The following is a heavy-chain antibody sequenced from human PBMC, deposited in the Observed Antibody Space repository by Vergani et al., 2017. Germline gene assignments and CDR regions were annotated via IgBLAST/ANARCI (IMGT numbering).Heavy chain of an antibody. CDR1: GFALSSHS. D-gene: IGHD3-3*01. Sequence: EVQLAESGGDLVQPGGSLTLSCAASGFALSSHSVYWVRQGPGKGLVWVSYMDSDGSTTNYADSVKGRFTISRDNAKNTVYLLMNSLRAEDTGIYYCAIGLTSSYDYDFFYMDVWGKGTTVTVS. CDR3: AIGLTSSYDYDFFYMDV. J-gene: IGHJ6*03. V-gene: IGHV3-74*01. CDR2: MDSDGSTT.